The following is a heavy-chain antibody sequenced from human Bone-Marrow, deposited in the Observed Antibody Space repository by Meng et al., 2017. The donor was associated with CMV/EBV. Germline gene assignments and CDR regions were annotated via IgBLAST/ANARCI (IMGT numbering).Heavy chain of an antibody. CDR2: IYPGESDT. J-gene: IGHJ3*02. D-gene: IGHD2-2*01. V-gene: IGHV5-51*01. Sequence: GGFLRLSCQGSGYSFTSYWIGWVGQMPGKGLEWMGLIYPGESDTRYSPSFQGQVTISADKSISTAYLQWSSLKASDTAMYYCPRRSSTSLEGAFDIWGQGTMVTVSS. CDR3: PRRSSTSLEGAFDI. CDR1: GYSFTSYW.